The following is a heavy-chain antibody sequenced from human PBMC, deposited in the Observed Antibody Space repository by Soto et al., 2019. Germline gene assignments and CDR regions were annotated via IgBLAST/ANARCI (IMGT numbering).Heavy chain of an antibody. CDR1: GDSISSGGYY. Sequence: SETLSLTCTVSGDSISSGGYYWSWIRQHPGKGLEWIGYIYYSGSTYYNPSLKSRVTISVDTSKNQFSLKLSSVTAADTAVYYCAVNYYDSSGFDYWGQGTLVTVSS. D-gene: IGHD3-22*01. CDR2: IYYSGST. V-gene: IGHV4-31*03. J-gene: IGHJ4*02. CDR3: AVNYYDSSGFDY.